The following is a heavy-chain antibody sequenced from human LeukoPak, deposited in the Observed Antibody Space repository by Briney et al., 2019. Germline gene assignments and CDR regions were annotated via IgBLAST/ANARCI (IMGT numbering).Heavy chain of an antibody. V-gene: IGHV3-15*01. J-gene: IGHJ1*01. Sequence: GGSLRLSXAASGFTFSNAWMSWVRQAPGKGLEWVGRIKSKTDGGTTDYAAPVKGRFTISRDDSKNTLYLQMNSLKTEDTAVYYCTTVYYGDYLSAEYLQHWGQGTLVTVPS. D-gene: IGHD4-17*01. CDR2: IKSKTDGGTT. CDR3: TTVYYGDYLSAEYLQH. CDR1: GFTFSNAW.